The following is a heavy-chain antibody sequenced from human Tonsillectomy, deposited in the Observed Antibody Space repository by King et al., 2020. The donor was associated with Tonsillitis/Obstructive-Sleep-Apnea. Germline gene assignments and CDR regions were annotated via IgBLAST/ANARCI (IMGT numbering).Heavy chain of an antibody. D-gene: IGHD3-10*01. CDR2: ITSDGGST. V-gene: IGHV3-64*02. Sequence: VQLVESGEGLVQPGGSLRLSCAASGFTFSSYAMHWVRQAPGKGLEYVSAITSDGGSTYYADSVKGRFTISRDNSKNTLYLQMGSLRPDDMAVYYCARGRGGYYDHWGRGTLVTVSS. J-gene: IGHJ4*02. CDR1: GFTFSSYA. CDR3: ARGRGGYYDH.